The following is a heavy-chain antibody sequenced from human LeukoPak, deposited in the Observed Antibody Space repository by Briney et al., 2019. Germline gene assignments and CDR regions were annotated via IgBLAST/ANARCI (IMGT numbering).Heavy chain of an antibody. V-gene: IGHV4-39*07. D-gene: IGHD3-10*01. Sequence: PSETLSLTCTVSGGSISSSSYYWGWIRQPPGKGLEWIGSIYYSGSTYYNPSLKSRVTISVDTSKNQFSLKLSSVTAADTAVYHCAREKNYGSGSYYNHYYYYMDVWGKGTTVTVSS. CDR1: GGSISSSSYY. J-gene: IGHJ6*03. CDR2: IYYSGST. CDR3: AREKNYGSGSYYNHYYYYMDV.